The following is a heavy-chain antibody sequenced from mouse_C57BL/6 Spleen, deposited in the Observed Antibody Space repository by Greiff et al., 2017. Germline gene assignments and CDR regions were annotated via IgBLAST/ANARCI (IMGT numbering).Heavy chain of an antibody. D-gene: IGHD3-3*01. CDR1: GFTFSDYG. Sequence: EVHLVESGGGLVKPGGSLKLSCAASGFTFSDYGMHWVRQAPEKGLEWVAYISSGSSTIYYADTVKGRFTISRDNAKNTLFLQMTSLRSEDTAMYYCARPGDVHFDYWGQGTTLTVSS. J-gene: IGHJ2*01. CDR2: ISSGSSTI. V-gene: IGHV5-17*01. CDR3: ARPGDVHFDY.